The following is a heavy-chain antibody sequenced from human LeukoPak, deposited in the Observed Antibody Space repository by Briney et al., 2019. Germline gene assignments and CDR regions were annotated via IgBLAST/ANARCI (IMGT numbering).Heavy chain of an antibody. Sequence: GGSLRLSCAASGFTFSNYEMNWVRQAPGKGLEWVSLIYSGGSTYYAGSVKGRFTISRDNSNNTLYLQMDSLRAEDTAVYYCTRNYGGNWFDPWGQGTLVTVSS. V-gene: IGHV3-53*01. D-gene: IGHD4-23*01. CDR3: TRNYGGNWFDP. J-gene: IGHJ5*02. CDR2: IYSGGST. CDR1: GFTFSNYE.